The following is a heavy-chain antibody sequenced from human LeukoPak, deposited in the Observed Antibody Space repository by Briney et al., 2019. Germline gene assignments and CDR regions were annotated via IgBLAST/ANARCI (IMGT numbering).Heavy chain of an antibody. V-gene: IGHV3-23*01. CDR1: GFTFSSYA. J-gene: IGHJ6*02. CDR3: AKDLRSSSRYYHYGMDV. D-gene: IGHD6-6*01. Sequence: HPGGSLRLSCAASGFTFSSYAMSWVRQAPGKGLEWVSAISGSGGSTYYADSVKGRFTISRDNSKNTLYLQMNSLRAEDTAVYYCAKDLRSSSRYYHYGMDVWGQGTTVTVSS. CDR2: ISGSGGST.